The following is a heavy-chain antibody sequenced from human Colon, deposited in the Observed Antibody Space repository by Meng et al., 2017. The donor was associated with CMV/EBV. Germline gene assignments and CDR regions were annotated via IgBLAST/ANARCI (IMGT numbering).Heavy chain of an antibody. J-gene: IGHJ5*02. V-gene: IGHV1-18*01. D-gene: IGHD2-2*01. CDR3: ARDRYCSSTSCPEGGWFDP. Sequence: ASVKVSCKASGYSFTSYGISWVRKAPGQGLEWMGWISPYSGDTNYAQKVQGRVTMTTDTSTRTAYMELRSLRSDDTAVYYCARDRYCSSTSCPEGGWFDPWGQGTPVTVSS. CDR2: ISPYSGDT. CDR1: GYSFTSYG.